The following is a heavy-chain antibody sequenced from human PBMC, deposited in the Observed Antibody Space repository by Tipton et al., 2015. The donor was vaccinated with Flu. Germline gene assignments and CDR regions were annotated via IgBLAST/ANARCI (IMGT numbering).Heavy chain of an antibody. J-gene: IGHJ3*02. V-gene: IGHV3-66*02. CDR3: ATSGNSGTDGFDI. D-gene: IGHD5-12*01. Sequence: GSLRLSCAASGFTVSSKYMGWVRQAPGKGLQWVSVIYRGGTTYVADSVKDRCTISRDNSKNTLYLQWNSLTTEDTAVYYCATSGNSGTDGFDIWGQGTMVTISS. CDR1: GFTVSSKY. CDR2: IYRGGTT.